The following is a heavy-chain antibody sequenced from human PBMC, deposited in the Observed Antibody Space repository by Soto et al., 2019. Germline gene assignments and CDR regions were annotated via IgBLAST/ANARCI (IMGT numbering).Heavy chain of an antibody. Sequence: QVQLVQSGAEVKKPGSSVKVSCKASGGTFSSYAISWVRQAPGQGLEWMGGIIPIFGTANYAQKFQGRVTITADESTSTAQMELSSLRSEDKAVYYCARERRGGSSSGLDDYYYYYGMDVWGQGTTVTVSS. J-gene: IGHJ6*02. V-gene: IGHV1-69*01. CDR3: ARERRGGSSSGLDDYYYYYGMDV. CDR2: IIPIFGTA. CDR1: GGTFSSYA. D-gene: IGHD6-19*01.